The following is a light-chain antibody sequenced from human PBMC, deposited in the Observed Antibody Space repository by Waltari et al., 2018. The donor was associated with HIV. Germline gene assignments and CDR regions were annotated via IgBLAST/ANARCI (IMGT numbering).Light chain of an antibody. J-gene: IGKJ2*01. CDR2: DGA. Sequence: DITMTQSPSSLSARVGDTVTITCRASHDIKKNINWFLQKPGRAPKLLIYDGAKLETGVPPTFSGSGSTTDFSLTIANLQTVDSGTYYWLQYHLLPHTFGQGTTVEI. CDR3: LQYHLLPHT. V-gene: IGKV1-33*01. CDR1: HDIKKN.